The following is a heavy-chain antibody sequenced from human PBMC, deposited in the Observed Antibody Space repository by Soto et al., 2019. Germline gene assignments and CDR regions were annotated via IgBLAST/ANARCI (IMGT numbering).Heavy chain of an antibody. CDR2: MNPNSGNT. CDR3: ARALVDYYDSSGQDAFEI. Sequence: QVQLVQSGAEVKKPGASVKVSCKASGYTFTSYDINWVRQATGQGLEWMGWMNPNSGNTGYAQKFQGRVTMTRNTSISRDSMELSSLRSEDTVVYYWARALVDYYDSSGQDAFEIWGQGTMVTVSS. CDR1: GYTFTSYD. D-gene: IGHD3-22*01. V-gene: IGHV1-8*01. J-gene: IGHJ3*02.